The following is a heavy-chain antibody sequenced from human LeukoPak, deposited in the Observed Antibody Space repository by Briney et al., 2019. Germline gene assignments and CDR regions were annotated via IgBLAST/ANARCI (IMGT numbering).Heavy chain of an antibody. D-gene: IGHD3-16*01. J-gene: IGHJ3*01. Sequence: GGSLRLSCAASGFTLSSHQKHWVPHAPGKGLVWVSRISIDASRRIYANSVKGRFTISRDNAKNSLSLQMNSERAEDTPVYHWARGGSWGTCDVWGQGTMVTVSS. V-gene: IGHV3-74*01. CDR2: ISIDASRR. CDR1: GFTLSSHQ. CDR3: ARGGSWGTCDV.